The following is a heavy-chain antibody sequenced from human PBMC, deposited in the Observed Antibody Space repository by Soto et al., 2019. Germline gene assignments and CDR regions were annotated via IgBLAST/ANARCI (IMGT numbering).Heavy chain of an antibody. CDR1: GYTFTSYG. J-gene: IGHJ4*02. CDR2: ISAYNGNT. CDR3: ESHIVGVVAAILLNEYFDY. D-gene: IGHD2-15*01. V-gene: IGHV1-18*01. Sequence: QVQLVQSGAEVKKPGASVKVSCKASGYTFTSYGISWVRQAPGQGLEWMGWISAYNGNTNYAQKLQARVTMTTDTNTGLPNLERRTLRCKDRAVNSCESHIVGVVAAILLNEYFDYWGQGTLVTVSS.